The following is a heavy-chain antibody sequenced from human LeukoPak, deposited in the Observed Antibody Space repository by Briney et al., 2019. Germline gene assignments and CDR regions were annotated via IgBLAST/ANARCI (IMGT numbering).Heavy chain of an antibody. CDR1: GGTFSNYA. J-gene: IGHJ4*02. D-gene: IGHD6-19*01. V-gene: IGHV1-69*01. CDR3: ARDRGIAVAGFDY. Sequence: SVKVSCKASGGTFSNYAISWVRQAPGQGLEWMGGIIPIFGTANYAQKFQGRVTITADESTSTAYMELSSLRSEDTAVYYCARDRGIAVAGFDYWGQGTLVTVSS. CDR2: IIPIFGTA.